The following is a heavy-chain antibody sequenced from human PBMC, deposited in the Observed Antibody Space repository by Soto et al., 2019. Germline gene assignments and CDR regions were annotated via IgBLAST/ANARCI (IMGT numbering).Heavy chain of an antibody. Sequence: PSVTLSLTCTLCSGSICSTDYYWTWIRQPPGKRLAWIGYIYYTGSAYYNPSLKSRVTMSVDTSKNQFSLKVTSVTAADTAVYYCASGGSSNWFDPWGQGTLVTVS. CDR1: SGSICSTDYY. CDR2: IYYTGSA. V-gene: IGHV4-30-4*01. D-gene: IGHD1-26*01. J-gene: IGHJ5*02. CDR3: ASGGSSNWFDP.